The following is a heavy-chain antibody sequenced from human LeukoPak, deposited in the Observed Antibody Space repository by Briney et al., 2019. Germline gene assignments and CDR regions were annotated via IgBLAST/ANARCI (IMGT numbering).Heavy chain of an antibody. CDR1: GFTFSGSA. D-gene: IGHD6-13*01. V-gene: IGHV3-7*01. J-gene: IGHJ4*02. CDR2: IKQDGSEK. Sequence: GGSLRLSCAASGFTFSGSAMHWVRQAPGKGLEWVANIKQDGSEKYYVDSVKGRFTISRDNAKNSLYLQMNSLRAEDTAVYYCARDWGIAAHIDYWGQGTLVTVSS. CDR3: ARDWGIAAHIDY.